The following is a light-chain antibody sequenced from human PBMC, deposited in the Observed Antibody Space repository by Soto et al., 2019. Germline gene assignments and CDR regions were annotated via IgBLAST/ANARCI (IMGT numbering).Light chain of an antibody. J-gene: IGLJ2*01. V-gene: IGLV2-8*01. Sequence: QSALTQPPSASGSPGQSVTISCTGTSSDVGGYNYVSWYQQHPGKAPKFLIFEVSRRPSGVPDRFSGSKSGNTASLTVSGLQADDEADYYCQSYDSSLSVVVFGGGTKLTVL. CDR1: SSDVGGYNY. CDR2: EVS. CDR3: QSYDSSLSVVV.